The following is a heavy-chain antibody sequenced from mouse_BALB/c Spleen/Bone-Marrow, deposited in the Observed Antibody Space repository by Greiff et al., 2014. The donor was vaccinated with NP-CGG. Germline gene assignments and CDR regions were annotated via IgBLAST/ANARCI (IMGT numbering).Heavy chain of an antibody. J-gene: IGHJ1*01. CDR2: IWAGGST. Sequence: QVQLQQPGPGLVAPSQSLSITCTVSGFSLTSYGVHWVRQPPGKGLEWLGVIWAGGSTNYNSALMSRLSISKDNSKSQVFLKMNSLQTDDTAMYYCARDRFDVWGAGTTVTVSS. CDR3: ARDRFDV. CDR1: GFSLTSYG. V-gene: IGHV2-9*02.